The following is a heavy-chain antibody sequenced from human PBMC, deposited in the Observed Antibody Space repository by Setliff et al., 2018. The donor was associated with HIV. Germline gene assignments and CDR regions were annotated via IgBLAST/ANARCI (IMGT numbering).Heavy chain of an antibody. CDR2: IIPILEIT. D-gene: IGHD3-10*01. Sequence: SVKVSCKASGGTSSTYAMNWVRQAPGQGLEWMGQIIPILEITSYAQKFQGRLTLTADESTTTMYMELSSLRSDDTAVYYCAGPRGDEAFDIWGLGTMVTVSS. CDR3: AGPRGDEAFDI. V-gene: IGHV1-69*10. J-gene: IGHJ3*02. CDR1: GGTSSTYA.